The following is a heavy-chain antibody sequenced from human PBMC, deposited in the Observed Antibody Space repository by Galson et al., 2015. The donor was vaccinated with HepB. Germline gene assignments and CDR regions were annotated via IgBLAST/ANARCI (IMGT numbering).Heavy chain of an antibody. CDR3: ARGLAVAGTGY. Sequence: CAISGDSVSSASAAWHWIRQSPSRGLEWLGKTYYRSKWSTNYAMSVKSRISINADTSKNQFSLQLKSVTPEDTAVYFCARGLAVAGTGYWGQGTLVTVSS. CDR1: GDSVSSASAA. D-gene: IGHD6-19*01. J-gene: IGHJ4*02. CDR2: TYYRSKWST. V-gene: IGHV6-1*01.